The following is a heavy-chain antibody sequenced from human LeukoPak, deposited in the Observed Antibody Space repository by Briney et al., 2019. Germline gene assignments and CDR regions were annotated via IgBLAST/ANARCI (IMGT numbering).Heavy chain of an antibody. CDR1: GGTFSSNA. V-gene: IGHV1-69*04. J-gene: IGHJ6*02. CDR3: ARTQAYYYYGMDV. CDR2: IIPILGIA. Sequence: ASVKVSCKASGGTFSSNAISWVRQAPGQGLEWMGRIIPILGIANYAQKFQGRVTITADKSTSTAYMELSSLRSEDTAVYYCARTQAYYYYGMDVWGQGTTVTVSS.